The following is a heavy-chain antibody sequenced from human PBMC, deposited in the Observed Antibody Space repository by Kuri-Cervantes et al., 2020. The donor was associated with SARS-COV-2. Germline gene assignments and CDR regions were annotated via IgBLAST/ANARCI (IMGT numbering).Heavy chain of an antibody. Sequence: ASVKVSCKASGYTFTSYGISWVRQAPGQGLEWMGWISAYNGNTKYSQKFQGRVTITRDTSASTAYMELSSLRSEDTAVYYCARAETRYCSSTSCYAFDYWGQGTLVTVSS. CDR1: GYTFTSYG. V-gene: IGHV1-18*01. D-gene: IGHD2-2*01. J-gene: IGHJ4*02. CDR2: ISAYNGNT. CDR3: ARAETRYCSSTSCYAFDY.